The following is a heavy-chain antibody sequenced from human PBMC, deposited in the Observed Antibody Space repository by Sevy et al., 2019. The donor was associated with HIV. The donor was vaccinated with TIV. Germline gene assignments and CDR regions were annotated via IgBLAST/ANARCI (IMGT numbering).Heavy chain of an antibody. V-gene: IGHV3-7*01. Sequence: GSLRLSCVASGFTLNNYWMHWVRQAPGKGLEWVANINQDGGVTYYVDSVRGRFTISRDNGRNLVFLQMNSLRVDDTALYFCVRAIAKDGSFWGQGTLVTVSS. CDR3: VRAIAKDGSF. J-gene: IGHJ4*02. CDR1: GFTLNNYW. CDR2: INQDGGVT. D-gene: IGHD6-13*01.